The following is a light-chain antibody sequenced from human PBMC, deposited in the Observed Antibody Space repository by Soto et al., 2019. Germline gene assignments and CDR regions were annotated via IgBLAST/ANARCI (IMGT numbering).Light chain of an antibody. J-gene: IGLJ1*01. V-gene: IGLV2-14*01. Sequence: QSSLTHPASLSGSPGQSITISCTGTSSDVAFYNHVSWYQQHPGKAPKLLIYEVNNRPSGVSHRFSGSKSGNTASLTISGLQAEDEADYYCSSFASTHTYVFGTGTKVTVL. CDR1: SSDVAFYNH. CDR2: EVN. CDR3: SSFASTHTYV.